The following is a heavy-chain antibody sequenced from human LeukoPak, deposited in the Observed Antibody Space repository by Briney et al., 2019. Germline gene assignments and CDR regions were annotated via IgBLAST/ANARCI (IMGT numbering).Heavy chain of an antibody. CDR1: SDSISSDY. D-gene: IGHD1-26*01. J-gene: IGHJ2*01. Sequence: SETLSLTCSVSSDSISSDYWSWIRQPPGKGLEWIGYIHSSGPTNYNPFLKSRVTMSVDTAKNHLSLKLNSVTAADTAVYYCARLRRGGDWYFDLWGRGTLVTVSS. CDR3: ARLRRGGDWYFDL. V-gene: IGHV4-4*09. CDR2: IHSSGPT.